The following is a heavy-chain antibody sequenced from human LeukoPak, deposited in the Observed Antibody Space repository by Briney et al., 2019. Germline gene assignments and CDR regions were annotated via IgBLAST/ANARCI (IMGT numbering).Heavy chain of an antibody. Sequence: ASVKVSCKASGYTFTSYDINWVRRATGQGLEGMGWMNPNCGSTGYAEKFQGRVTITRNTSISTAYMEMSSRRSEDTAVYYCARNSGIATNAFDIWGQGTIVTVSS. D-gene: IGHD1-26*01. CDR2: MNPNCGST. CDR1: GYTFTSYD. J-gene: IGHJ3*02. CDR3: ARNSGIATNAFDI. V-gene: IGHV1-8*03.